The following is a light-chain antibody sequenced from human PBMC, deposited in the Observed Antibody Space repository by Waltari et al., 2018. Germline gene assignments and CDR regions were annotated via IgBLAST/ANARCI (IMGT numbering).Light chain of an antibody. CDR3: QSYDISLRGV. CDR1: SSNIGAGYD. V-gene: IGLV1-40*01. J-gene: IGLJ3*02. Sequence: QSVLTQPPSVSGAPGQRVTISCTGSSSNIGAGYDVNLYQYLPGTIPKLVIYGNKNRPTGVPDRFSGSKAGTSASLAITGLQAEDEAYYYCQSYDISLRGVFGGGTKLTVL. CDR2: GNK.